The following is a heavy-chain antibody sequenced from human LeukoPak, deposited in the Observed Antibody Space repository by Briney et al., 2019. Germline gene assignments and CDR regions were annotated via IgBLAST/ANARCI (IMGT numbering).Heavy chain of an antibody. CDR3: ARDLSSPSGSYSDY. D-gene: IGHD1-26*01. V-gene: IGHV3-21*01. CDR2: ISSSSSYI. J-gene: IGHJ4*02. Sequence: GGSLRLSCAASGFTFSSYSMNWVRQAPGKGLEWVSSISSSKGLEWVSSISSSSSYIYYADSVKGRFTISSDNAKNSLYLQMNSLRAEDTAVYYCARDLSSPSGSYSDYWGQGTLVTVSS. CDR1: GFTFSSYS.